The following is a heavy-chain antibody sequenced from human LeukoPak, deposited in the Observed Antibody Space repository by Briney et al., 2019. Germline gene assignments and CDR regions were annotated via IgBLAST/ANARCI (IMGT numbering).Heavy chain of an antibody. J-gene: IGHJ1*01. CDR1: GGSFSGYY. CDR3: ARGLSGSYYRRYFQH. D-gene: IGHD1-26*01. Sequence: SETLSLTCAVYGGSFSGYYWSRIRQPPGKGLEWIGEINHSGSTNYNPSLKSRVTISADTSKNQFTLKLSSVTAADTAVYYCARGLSGSYYRRYFQHWGQGTLVTVSS. CDR2: INHSGST. V-gene: IGHV4-34*01.